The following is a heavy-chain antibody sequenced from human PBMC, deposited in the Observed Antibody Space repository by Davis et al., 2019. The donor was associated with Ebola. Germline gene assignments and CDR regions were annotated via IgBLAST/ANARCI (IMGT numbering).Heavy chain of an antibody. J-gene: IGHJ4*02. CDR1: GFTFSSYA. Sequence: GESLKISCAASGFTFSSYAMSWVRQAPGKGLEWVSAISGSGGSTYYADSVKGRFTISRDNSKNTLYLQMNSLRAEDTAVYYCAKDPLVAAPPHYFDYWGQGTLVTVSS. V-gene: IGHV3-23*01. CDR3: AKDPLVAAPPHYFDY. CDR2: ISGSGGST. D-gene: IGHD2-15*01.